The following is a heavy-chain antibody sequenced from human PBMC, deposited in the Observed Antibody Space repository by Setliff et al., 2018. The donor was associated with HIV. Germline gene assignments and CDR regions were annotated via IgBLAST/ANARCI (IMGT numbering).Heavy chain of an antibody. D-gene: IGHD3-16*01. Sequence: PGGSLRFSCAASGFTFSSYWMSWVRQAPGKGLEWVANIKQDGSEKYYVDSVKGRFTISRDNAKNSLYLQMNSLRAEDTAVYYCAAETLPGQSAFDIWGQGTMVTVSS. V-gene: IGHV3-7*01. J-gene: IGHJ3*02. CDR3: AAETLPGQSAFDI. CDR2: IKQDGSEK. CDR1: GFTFSSYW.